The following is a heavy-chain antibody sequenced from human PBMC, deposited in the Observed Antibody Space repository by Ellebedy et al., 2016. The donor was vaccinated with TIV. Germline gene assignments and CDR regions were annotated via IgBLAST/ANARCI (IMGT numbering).Heavy chain of an antibody. V-gene: IGHV1-24*01. CDR2: FDPENGET. CDR1: GYTLPELS. Sequence: ASVKVSCXVSGYTLPELSMHWVRQAPGKGLEWMGGFDPENGETIYAQKFQGRVTMTEDSSTDTTYMELSSLTSEDTAVYYCATALKVSWYVYAPDYWGQGTLVTVSS. D-gene: IGHD6-13*01. J-gene: IGHJ4*02. CDR3: ATALKVSWYVYAPDY.